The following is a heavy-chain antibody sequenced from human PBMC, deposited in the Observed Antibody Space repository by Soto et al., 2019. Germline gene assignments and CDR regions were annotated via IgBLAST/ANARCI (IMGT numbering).Heavy chain of an antibody. CDR2: ISSSGGST. V-gene: IGHV3-23*01. Sequence: EVQLLKSGGGLAQPGGSLRLSCAASGFTFSSYAMTWVRQAPGKGLEWVSTISSSGGSTYYADSVEGRSTISRDNSKNTLSLQMNSLRAEATAVYYSVQEWSDARTREKCGLVDYWGQGTLVTVSS. CDR1: GFTFSSYA. CDR3: VQEWSDARTREKCGLVDY. D-gene: IGHD2-8*01. J-gene: IGHJ4*02.